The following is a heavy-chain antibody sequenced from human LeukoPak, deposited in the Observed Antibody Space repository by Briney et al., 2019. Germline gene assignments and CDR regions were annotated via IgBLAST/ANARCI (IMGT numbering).Heavy chain of an antibody. V-gene: IGHV4-34*01. Sequence: PSETLSLTCAVYGGSFSGYYWSWIRQPPGKGLEWIGSIYHSGSTYYNPSLKSRVTISVDTSKNQFSLKLSSVTAADTAVYYCARVVGATSWVDYWGQGTLVTVSS. J-gene: IGHJ4*02. D-gene: IGHD1-26*01. CDR1: GGSFSGYY. CDR3: ARVVGATSWVDY. CDR2: IYHSGST.